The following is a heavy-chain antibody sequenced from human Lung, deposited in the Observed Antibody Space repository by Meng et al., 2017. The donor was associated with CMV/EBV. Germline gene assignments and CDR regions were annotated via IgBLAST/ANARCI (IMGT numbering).Heavy chain of an antibody. D-gene: IGHD1-7*01. V-gene: IGHV3-48*04. J-gene: IGHJ6*02. CDR3: ARGSPHWNYPPDYYGMDF. Sequence: ESXKISXVASGFTFSSYSMNWVRQAPGKGLEWVSYISSSSSTIYYADSVKGRFTISRDNAKNSLYLQMNSLRAEDTAVYYCARGSPHWNYPPDYYGMDFWGQGXTVTVSS. CDR1: GFTFSSYS. CDR2: ISSSSSTI.